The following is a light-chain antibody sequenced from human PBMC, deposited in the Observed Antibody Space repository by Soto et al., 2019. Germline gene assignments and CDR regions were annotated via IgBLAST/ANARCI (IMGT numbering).Light chain of an antibody. V-gene: IGKV3-11*01. CDR1: QSVSSY. J-gene: IGKJ5*01. CDR3: QQRSNWPPST. CDR2: DAS. Sequence: EIVLTQSPATLSLSPGERATLSCRASQSVSSYLAWYQQKPGQAPRLLIYDASNRATGIPARFSGSGSGTDFTLTISSLEPEDFAVYYCQQRSNWPPSTFGRG.